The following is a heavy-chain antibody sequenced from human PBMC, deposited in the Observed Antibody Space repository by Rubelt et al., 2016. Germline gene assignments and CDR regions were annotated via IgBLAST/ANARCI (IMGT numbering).Heavy chain of an antibody. CDR2: INPSGGST. Sequence: QVQLVQSGAEVKKPGASVKVSCKASGYTFTSYYMHWVRQAPGQGLEWMGIINPSGGSTSSAQRFQGRITMTRDTSISSAYMELSRLRSDDTAMYYCARDRGFGANMGPFDYWGQGTLVTVSS. CDR3: ARDRGFGANMGPFDY. CDR1: GYTFTSYY. J-gene: IGHJ4*02. V-gene: IGHV1-46*01. D-gene: IGHD4/OR15-4a*01.